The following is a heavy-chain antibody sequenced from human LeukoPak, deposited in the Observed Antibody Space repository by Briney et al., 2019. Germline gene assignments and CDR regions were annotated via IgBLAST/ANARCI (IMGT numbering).Heavy chain of an antibody. CDR2: IGGSGGST. D-gene: IGHD6-19*01. Sequence: PGGSLRLSCAASGFHFNNYGLSWFRQAPGKGLDWVSAIGGSGGSTYYADSVKGRFTISRDNSKNTLYLQMNSLRAEDTAVYYCARDLRVYSSGWYDAFDIWGQGTMVTVSS. CDR1: GFHFNNYG. CDR3: ARDLRVYSSGWYDAFDI. V-gene: IGHV3-23*01. J-gene: IGHJ3*02.